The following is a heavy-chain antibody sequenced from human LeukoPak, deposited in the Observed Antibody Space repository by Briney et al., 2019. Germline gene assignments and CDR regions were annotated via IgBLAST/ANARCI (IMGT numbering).Heavy chain of an antibody. CDR1: GFTFSSYA. CDR2: ISYSVDNT. J-gene: IGHJ6*02. Sequence: GGSLRLSCAASGFTFSSYAMSWVRQAPGKGLEWVSAISYSVDNTYYADSVKGRFSISRDNAKNSLYLQMNSLRAEDTAVYYCARGVGWEVQPYYYGMDVWGPGTTVTVSS. D-gene: IGHD1-26*01. V-gene: IGHV3-23*01. CDR3: ARGVGWEVQPYYYGMDV.